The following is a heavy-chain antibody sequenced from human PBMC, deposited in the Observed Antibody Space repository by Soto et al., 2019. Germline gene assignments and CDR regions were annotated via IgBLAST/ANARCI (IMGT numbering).Heavy chain of an antibody. V-gene: IGHV1-18*01. D-gene: IGHD6-19*01. CDR3: ARGQSSGWYPDYFDY. J-gene: IGHJ4*02. CDR2: ISAYNGNT. Sequence: VQLVQSGGEVKKPGASVKVSCKASGYTFTSYGISWVREAPGQGLEWMGWISAYNGNTNYAQKLQGRVTMTTDTSTSTAYMELRSLRSDDTAVYYCARGQSSGWYPDYFDYWGQGTLVTVSS. CDR1: GYTFTSYG.